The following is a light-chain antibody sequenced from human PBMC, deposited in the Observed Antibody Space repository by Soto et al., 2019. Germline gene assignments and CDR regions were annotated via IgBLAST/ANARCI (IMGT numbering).Light chain of an antibody. CDR3: CSYAGHTNVL. V-gene: IGLV2-8*01. J-gene: IGLJ2*01. CDR1: SSDVGGYNY. CDR2: EVV. Sequence: QSALTQPASVSGSPGQSITISCTGTSSDVGGYNYVSWYQQYPGEAPKLMIYEVVKRPSGVPDRFSGSKSGNTASLTVSGLQAEDEADYYCCSYAGHTNVLFGGGTKVTV.